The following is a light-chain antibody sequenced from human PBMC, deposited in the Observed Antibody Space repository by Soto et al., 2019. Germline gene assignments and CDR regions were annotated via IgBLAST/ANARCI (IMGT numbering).Light chain of an antibody. CDR2: EVN. J-gene: IGLJ3*02. Sequence: QSALTQPPSVSGSPGQSVTISCTGTSSDVGSYNRVSWYQQPPGTAPKLMIYEVNNRPSGVPDRFSGSRSGNTASLTISGLHAEAEADYYCSSYTDSSVLFGGGTKVTVL. CDR3: SSYTDSSVL. CDR1: SSDVGSYNR. V-gene: IGLV2-18*02.